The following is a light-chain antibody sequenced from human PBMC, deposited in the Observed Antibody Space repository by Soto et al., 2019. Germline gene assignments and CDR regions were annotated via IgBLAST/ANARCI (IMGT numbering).Light chain of an antibody. CDR2: DVS. CDR3: FSYAGSSTLWV. Sequence: QSALTQPRSVSGSPGQSVTISCTGTSSDVGGYNYVSWYQHHPGKAPKLMIYDVSKRPSGVPDRFSGSKSGNTASLTISGLQAEDEADYHCFSYAGSSTLWVFGGGTKLTVL. CDR1: SSDVGGYNY. V-gene: IGLV2-11*01. J-gene: IGLJ2*01.